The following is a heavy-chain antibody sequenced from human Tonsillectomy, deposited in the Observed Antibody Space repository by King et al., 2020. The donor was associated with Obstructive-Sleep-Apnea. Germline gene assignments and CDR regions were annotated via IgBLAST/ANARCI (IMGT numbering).Heavy chain of an antibody. V-gene: IGHV4-30-2*01. CDR1: GGSISSGGYS. CDR2: IYHSGST. Sequence: QLQESGSGLVKPSQTLSLTCAVSGGSISSGGYSWSWIRQPPGKGLEWIGYIYHSGSTYYNPSLKSRVTISVDRSKNQFSLKLSSVTAADTAVYYCARANNPYYYGSGSPIGRWFDPWGQGTLVTVSS. J-gene: IGHJ5*02. CDR3: ARANNPYYYGSGSPIGRWFDP. D-gene: IGHD3-10*01.